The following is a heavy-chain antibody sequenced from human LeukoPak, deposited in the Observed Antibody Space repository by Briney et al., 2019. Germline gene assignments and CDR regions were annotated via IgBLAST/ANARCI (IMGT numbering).Heavy chain of an antibody. J-gene: IGHJ4*02. CDR2: ISGSGGST. CDR1: GFTFSSYA. CDR3: ANHGSYYYDSSGYADY. V-gene: IGHV3-23*01. D-gene: IGHD3-22*01. Sequence: AGGSLRLSCAASGFTFSSYAMSWVRQAPGKGLEWVSAISGSGGSTYYADSVKGRFTISRDNSKNTLYLQMNSLRAEDTAVYYCANHGSYYYDSSGYADYWGQGTLVTVSS.